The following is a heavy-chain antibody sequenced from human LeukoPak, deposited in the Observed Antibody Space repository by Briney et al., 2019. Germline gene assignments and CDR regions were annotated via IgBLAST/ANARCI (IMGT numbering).Heavy chain of an antibody. V-gene: IGHV3-48*04. Sequence: GGSLRLSCAASGFIFSSYSMNRVRQAPGKGLEWVSHIGRGITYADSVKGRFTISRDNAKNSVYLQMNSLRAEDTAVYYCARDAPAGGKPEYFFDYWGQGTLVTASS. CDR3: ARDAPAGGKPEYFFDY. CDR1: GFIFSSYS. J-gene: IGHJ4*02. CDR2: IGRGIT.